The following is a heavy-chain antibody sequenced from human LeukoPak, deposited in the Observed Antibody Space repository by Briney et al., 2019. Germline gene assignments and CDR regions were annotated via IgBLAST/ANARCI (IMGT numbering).Heavy chain of an antibody. CDR2: IYWDDDK. J-gene: IGHJ3*02. Sequence: SGPTLVNPMQTLTLTCAFSGFSLTTRGVGVGWIRQPPGKALEWLALIYWDDDKRYSPSLKSRLTITKDTSKKQVVLTVTNLDPVDTATYYCARLAYYDNSGSSRPFDIWGQGTRVTVSS. CDR1: GFSLTTRGVG. CDR3: ARLAYYDNSGSSRPFDI. D-gene: IGHD3-22*01. V-gene: IGHV2-5*02.